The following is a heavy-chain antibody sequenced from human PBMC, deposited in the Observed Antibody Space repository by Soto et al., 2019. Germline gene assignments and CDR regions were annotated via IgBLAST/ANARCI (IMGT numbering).Heavy chain of an antibody. CDR3: ASKHYYFDY. CDR2: ISGSGGST. V-gene: IGHV3-23*01. CDR1: GFTFSSYA. Sequence: PGGSLRLPCAASGFTFSSYAMSWVRQAPGKGLEWVSAISGSGGSTYYADSVKGRFTISRDNSKNTLYLQMNSLIAEDTAVYYCASKHYYFDYWGQGTLVTVSS. J-gene: IGHJ4*02.